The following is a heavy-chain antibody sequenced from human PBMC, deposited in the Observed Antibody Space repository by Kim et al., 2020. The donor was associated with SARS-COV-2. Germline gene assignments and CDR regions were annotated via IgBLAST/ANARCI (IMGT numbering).Heavy chain of an antibody. CDR2: IYYSGST. J-gene: IGHJ4*02. V-gene: IGHV4-39*01. Sequence: SETLSLTCTVSGGSISSSSYYWGWIRQPPGKGLEWIGSIYYSGSTYYNPSLKSRVTISVDTSKNQFSLKLSSVTAADTAVYYCATTLQWLVDYWGQGTLVTVSS. D-gene: IGHD6-19*01. CDR1: GGSISSSSYY. CDR3: ATTLQWLVDY.